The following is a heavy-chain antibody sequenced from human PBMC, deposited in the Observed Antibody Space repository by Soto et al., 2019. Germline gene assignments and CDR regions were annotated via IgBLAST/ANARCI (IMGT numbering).Heavy chain of an antibody. CDR1: GFSFTSSA. CDR3: AADRDYRDYVGY. Sequence: ASVKVSCKASGFSFTSSAVQWVRQARGQRLEWIGWIVVGSGNTNYAQKFQERVTITRDMSTSTAYMELSSLRSEDTAVYYCAADRDYRDYVGYWGQGTLVTVSS. D-gene: IGHD4-17*01. V-gene: IGHV1-58*01. J-gene: IGHJ4*02. CDR2: IVVGSGNT.